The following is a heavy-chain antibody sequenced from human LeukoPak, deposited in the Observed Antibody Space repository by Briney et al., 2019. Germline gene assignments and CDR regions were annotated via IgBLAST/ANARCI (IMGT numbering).Heavy chain of an antibody. CDR1: GGSISNYY. CDR2: IYYSGST. D-gene: IGHD3-9*01. J-gene: IGHJ4*02. Sequence: PSETLSLTCTVSGGSISNYYWSWIRQPPGKGLEWIGYIYYSGSTNYNPSLKSRVTISVDTSKNQFSLKLSSVTAADTAVYYCARDRPYYDILTGYPSGHFDYWGQGTLVTVSS. CDR3: ARDRPYYDILTGYPSGHFDY. V-gene: IGHV4-59*01.